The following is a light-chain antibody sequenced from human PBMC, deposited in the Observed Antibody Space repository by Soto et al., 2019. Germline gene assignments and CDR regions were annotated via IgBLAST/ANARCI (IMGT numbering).Light chain of an antibody. J-gene: IGKJ1*01. CDR1: QSVSTF. V-gene: IGKV1-39*01. CDR3: QQIYSTPWT. Sequence: DIQMTQSPSSVSASVGDRVTITCRLSQSVSTFLNWYQQKPGKAPHLLISSTSTLQSGVPSRFSGSGSGTEFTLTISSLQPEDFATYYCQQIYSTPWTFGQGTKVDIK. CDR2: STS.